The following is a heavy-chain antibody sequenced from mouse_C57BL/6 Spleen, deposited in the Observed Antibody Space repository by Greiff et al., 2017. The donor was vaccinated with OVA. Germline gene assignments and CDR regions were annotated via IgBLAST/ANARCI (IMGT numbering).Heavy chain of an antibody. CDR3: AREGHYYVSSYPWFAY. J-gene: IGHJ3*01. D-gene: IGHD1-1*01. CDR2: INPSSGYT. CDR1: GYTFTSYT. V-gene: IGHV1-4*01. Sequence: VQLQQSGAELARPGASVKMSCKASGYTFTSYTMHWVKQRPGQGLEWIGYINPSSGYTKYNQKFKDKATLTADKSSSTAYMQLSSLTSEDSAVYYCAREGHYYVSSYPWFAYWGQGTLVTVSA.